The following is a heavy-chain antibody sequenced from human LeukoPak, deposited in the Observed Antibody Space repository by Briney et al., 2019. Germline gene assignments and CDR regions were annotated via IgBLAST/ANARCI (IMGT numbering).Heavy chain of an antibody. D-gene: IGHD5-18*01. J-gene: IGHJ4*02. CDR3: ARDGYSYGWQAFFDY. CDR2: IIPIFGTA. CDR1: GGTFSSYA. Sequence: SXXVSCKASGGTFSSYAISWVRQAPGQGLEWMGGIIPIFGTANYAQKFQGRVTITADESTSTAYMELSSLRSEDAAVYYCARDGYSYGWQAFFDYWGQGTLVTVSS. V-gene: IGHV1-69*13.